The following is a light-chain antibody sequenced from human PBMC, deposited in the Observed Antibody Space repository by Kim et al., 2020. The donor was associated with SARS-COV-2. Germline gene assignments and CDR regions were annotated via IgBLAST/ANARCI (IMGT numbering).Light chain of an antibody. CDR2: AAS. CDR1: QSINSY. Sequence: DIQMTQSPSSLSASVGDRVTITCQASQSINSYLNWYQQKPGKAPKFLMSAASSLQSGVPSRFSGCGHGTDLTLTIRGLQPEGFATYYCQQSYSPPYSSGQGTKLE. J-gene: IGKJ2*03. CDR3: QQSYSPPYS. V-gene: IGKV1-39*01.